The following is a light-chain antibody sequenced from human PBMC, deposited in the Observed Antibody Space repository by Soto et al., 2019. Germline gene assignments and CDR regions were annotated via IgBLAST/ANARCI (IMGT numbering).Light chain of an antibody. CDR1: SSDVGAYNY. Sequence: QSVLTQPPSASGSPGQSVTISCTGTSSDVGAYNYVSWYQQHPGKAPKLMIYDVSKRPSGVPDRFSGSKSGNTASLTVSGLQAEDEADSYCISYAGSSIWVFGGGTKLTVL. CDR2: DVS. V-gene: IGLV2-8*01. CDR3: ISYAGSSIWV. J-gene: IGLJ3*02.